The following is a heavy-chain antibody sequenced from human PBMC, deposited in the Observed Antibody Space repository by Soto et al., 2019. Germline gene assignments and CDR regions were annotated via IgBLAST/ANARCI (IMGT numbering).Heavy chain of an antibody. J-gene: IGHJ4*02. V-gene: IGHV3-23*01. CDR2: MSGSSSTT. Sequence: GGSLRLSCATSGLTFSNYAMSWVRQAPGGGLEWVSSMSGSSSTTYYADSVRGRFTISRDRSRNTLYLQMSSLRAEDTALYYCAKNQERELPRVIDFWGQGTLVTVSS. CDR1: GLTFSNYA. CDR3: AKNQERELPRVIDF. D-gene: IGHD1-7*01.